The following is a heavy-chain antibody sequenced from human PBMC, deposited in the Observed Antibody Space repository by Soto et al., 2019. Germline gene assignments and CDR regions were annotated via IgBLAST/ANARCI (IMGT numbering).Heavy chain of an antibody. CDR2: IYYSGST. D-gene: IGHD6-13*01. Sequence: PSETLSLTCTVSGGSISSYYWSWIRQPPGKGLEWIGYIYYSGSTNYNPSLKSRVTISVDTSKNQFSLKLSSVTAADTAVYYCARGSRGSSWYSLGYWGQGTLVTVSS. J-gene: IGHJ4*02. V-gene: IGHV4-59*01. CDR3: ARGSRGSSWYSLGY. CDR1: GGSISSYY.